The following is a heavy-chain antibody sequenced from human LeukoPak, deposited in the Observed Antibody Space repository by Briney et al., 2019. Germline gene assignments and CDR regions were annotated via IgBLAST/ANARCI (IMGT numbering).Heavy chain of an antibody. CDR1: GYTLTELS. V-gene: IGHV1-24*01. J-gene: IGHJ4*02. Sequence: GASVKVSCRVSGYTLTELSMHWVRQAPGKGLEWMGGFDPEDGETIYAQKFQGRVTMTEDTSTDTAYMELSSLRSEDTAVYYCARPASIVGATAFDYWGQGTLVTVSS. CDR3: ARPASIVGATAFDY. D-gene: IGHD1-26*01. CDR2: FDPEDGET.